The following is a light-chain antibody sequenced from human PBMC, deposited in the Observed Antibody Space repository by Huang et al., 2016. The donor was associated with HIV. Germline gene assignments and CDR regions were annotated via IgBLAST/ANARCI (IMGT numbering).Light chain of an antibody. CDR2: SAS. CDR3: QQSYSALSS. Sequence: IQMTQSPTSLSASIGERVSIACRASQNINTYLNWYQQKPGKAPKLLISSASTLHSGVPSRFSGSGSGTDFTLTIRGLQLDDFATYYCQQSYSALSSFGPGTRL. CDR1: QNINTY. V-gene: IGKV1-39*01. J-gene: IGKJ5*01.